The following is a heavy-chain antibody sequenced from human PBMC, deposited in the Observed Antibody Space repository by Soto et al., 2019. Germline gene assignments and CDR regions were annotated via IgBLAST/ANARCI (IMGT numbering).Heavy chain of an antibody. CDR1: GGTFSSYT. V-gene: IGHV1-69*08. Sequence: ASVKVSCKASGGTFSSYTISWVRQAPGQGLEWMGRINPIHGKTKYAQKFQGRVTITRDTSASTAYMELSSLRSEDTAVYYCARASDSSGWYNWFDPWGQGTLVTVSS. J-gene: IGHJ5*02. CDR2: INPIHGKT. CDR3: ARASDSSGWYNWFDP. D-gene: IGHD6-19*01.